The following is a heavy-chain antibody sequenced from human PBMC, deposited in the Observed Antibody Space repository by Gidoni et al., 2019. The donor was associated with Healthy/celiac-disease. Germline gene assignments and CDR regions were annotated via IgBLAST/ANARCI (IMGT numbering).Heavy chain of an antibody. CDR3: AKKMVLLWFGDAFDI. CDR2: ISGSGGST. Sequence: EVQRLESGGGLVQPGGSLRLSCAASGFTLSSYAMSWVRQAPGKGLEWVSAISGSGGSTYYADSVKGRFTISRDNSKNTLYLQMNSLRAEDTAVYYCAKKMVLLWFGDAFDIWGQGTMVTVSS. D-gene: IGHD3-10*01. J-gene: IGHJ3*02. V-gene: IGHV3-23*01. CDR1: GFTLSSYA.